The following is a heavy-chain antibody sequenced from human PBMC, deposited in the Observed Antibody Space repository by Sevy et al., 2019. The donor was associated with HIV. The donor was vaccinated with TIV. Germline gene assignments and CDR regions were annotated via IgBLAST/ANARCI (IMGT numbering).Heavy chain of an antibody. V-gene: IGHV3-11*01. J-gene: IGHJ5*02. CDR3: ARAAGWFDA. Sequence: GESLKISCAASGFTFNDYNLSWIRQAPGKGLEWVSYISTSTSTTTIYSADSVKGRFTISRDNAKNSIYLQMNSLRVDDTAVYYCARAAGWFDAWGQGTLVTVSS. CDR2: ISTSTSTTTI. CDR1: GFTFNDYN.